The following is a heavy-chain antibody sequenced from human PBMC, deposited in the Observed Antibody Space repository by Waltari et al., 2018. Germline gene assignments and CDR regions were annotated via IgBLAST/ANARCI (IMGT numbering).Heavy chain of an antibody. D-gene: IGHD2-15*01. CDR1: GYTFTNYW. Sequence: EVQLVQSGAEMKKPGESLKISCEAFGYTFTNYWIGWVRQKPGKGLEWMGIILVGYSNARYSPSFQGQVSISADKSLNTASLQWSSLAASDTAIYYCASAYDGNFYWHGWGQGTLVTVSP. V-gene: IGHV5-51*03. CDR3: ASAYDGNFYWHG. CDR2: ILVGYSNA. J-gene: IGHJ4*02.